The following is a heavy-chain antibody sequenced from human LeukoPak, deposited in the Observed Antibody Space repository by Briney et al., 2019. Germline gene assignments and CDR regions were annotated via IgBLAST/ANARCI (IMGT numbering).Heavy chain of an antibody. D-gene: IGHD5-18*01. Sequence: QPGGSLRLSCAASGVTFSSYAMSWVRQAPGKGVEWVSAISGSGGSTYYADSVKGRFTISRDNSKNTLYLQMNSLRAEDTAVYYCAKGQLQRGYIYKFDYWGQGTLVTVSS. CDR2: ISGSGGST. V-gene: IGHV3-23*01. J-gene: IGHJ4*02. CDR3: AKGQLQRGYIYKFDY. CDR1: GVTFSSYA.